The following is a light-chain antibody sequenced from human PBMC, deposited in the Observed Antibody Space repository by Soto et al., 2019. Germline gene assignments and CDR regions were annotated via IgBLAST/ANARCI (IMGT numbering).Light chain of an antibody. V-gene: IGKV1-5*03. CDR2: KAT. Sequence: DIQMTQSPSTLPASVGDRFTVACRTSQSIGSWLAWYQQKPGHAPKLLIYKATTLESGVPSRFSGSASGTEFTLTIASLQPDDFATYYCQQYADYSSFGQGTRVE. CDR1: QSIGSW. J-gene: IGKJ1*01. CDR3: QQYADYSS.